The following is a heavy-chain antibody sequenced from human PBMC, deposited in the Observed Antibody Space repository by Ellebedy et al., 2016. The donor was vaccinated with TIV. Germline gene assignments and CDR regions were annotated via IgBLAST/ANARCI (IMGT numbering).Heavy chain of an antibody. CDR1: GYSFTSYW. J-gene: IGHJ4*02. D-gene: IGHD3-16*02. Sequence: PGGSLRLSCKGSGYSFTSYWIGWVRQMPGKGLEWMGIIYPGDSDTRYSPSFQGQVTISADKSISTAYLQWSSLKASDTAMYYCARLELSLGFGGVIVNHPFDYWGQGTLVTVSS. CDR2: IYPGDSDT. V-gene: IGHV5-51*01. CDR3: ARLELSLGFGGVIVNHPFDY.